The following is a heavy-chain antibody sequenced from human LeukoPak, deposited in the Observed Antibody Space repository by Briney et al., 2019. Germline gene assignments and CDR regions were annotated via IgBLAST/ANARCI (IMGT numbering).Heavy chain of an antibody. Sequence: GESLKISCKGSGYTFPNYWIGWVRQMPGKGLEWMGIIYPGDSNTRYSPSFQGQVTISADKSIGTAYLQWSSLKASDTAMYYCARFAYGSDYFPGHYWGQGTLVTVSS. CDR1: GYTFPNYW. D-gene: IGHD3-22*01. V-gene: IGHV5-51*01. CDR2: IYPGDSNT. J-gene: IGHJ4*02. CDR3: ARFAYGSDYFPGHY.